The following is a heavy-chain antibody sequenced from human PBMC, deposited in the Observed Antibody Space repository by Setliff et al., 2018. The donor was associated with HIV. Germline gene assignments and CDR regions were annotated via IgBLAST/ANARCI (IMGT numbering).Heavy chain of an antibody. D-gene: IGHD3-22*01. CDR3: ARDPHYYDSSGYYWDY. CDR2: ISSSSTYI. V-gene: IGHV3-21*01. J-gene: IGHJ4*02. Sequence: GGSLRLSCAASGFTFSSYSMNWVRQAPGKGLEWVSSISSSSTYIYYADSVKGRFTISRDNAKSSLYLQMNSLRAEDTAVYYCARDPHYYDSSGYYWDYWGQGALVTVSS. CDR1: GFTFSSYS.